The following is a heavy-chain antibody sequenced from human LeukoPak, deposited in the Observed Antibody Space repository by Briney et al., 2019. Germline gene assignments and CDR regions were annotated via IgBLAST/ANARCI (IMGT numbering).Heavy chain of an antibody. V-gene: IGHV3-7*01. CDR1: GFTFTTYW. CDR2: IKEDGSRD. CDR3: ARDGGGYDS. Sequence: VGSLRLSCAASGFTFTTYWMSCVRQTPEKGLEWVANIKEDGSRDYYVDTVKGRFTISRDKAKNLLYLQMKSLRAEDTAIYYCARDGGGYDSWGQGNLVTVSS. D-gene: IGHD5-24*01. J-gene: IGHJ5*01.